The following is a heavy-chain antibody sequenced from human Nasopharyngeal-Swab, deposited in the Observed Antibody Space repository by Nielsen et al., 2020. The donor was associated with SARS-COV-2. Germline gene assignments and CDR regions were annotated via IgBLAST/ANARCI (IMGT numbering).Heavy chain of an antibody. CDR3: AKDLHWGGDYNY. J-gene: IGHJ4*02. V-gene: IGHV3-33*06. D-gene: IGHD4-17*01. CDR2: IWYDGSNK. CDR1: GFTFSSYG. Sequence: GESLKISCAASGFTFSSYGMHWVRQAPGKGLEWVAVIWYDGSNKYYADSVKGRFTISRDNSKNTLYLQMNSLRAEDTAVYYCAKDLHWGGDYNYWGQGTLVTVSS.